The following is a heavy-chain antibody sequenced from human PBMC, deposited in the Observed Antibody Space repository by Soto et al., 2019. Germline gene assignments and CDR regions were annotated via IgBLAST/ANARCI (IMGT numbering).Heavy chain of an antibody. J-gene: IGHJ3*02. D-gene: IGHD3-22*01. CDR2: INPNSGGT. V-gene: IGHV1-2*02. CDR3: ARVTYYDSSEDAFDI. CDR1: GYTFTGYY. Sequence: ASVKVSCKASGYTFTGYYMHWVRQAPGQGLEWMGWINPNSGGTNYAQKFQGRVTMTRDTSISTAYMELSRLRSDDTAVYYRARVTYYDSSEDAFDIWGQGTMVTVS.